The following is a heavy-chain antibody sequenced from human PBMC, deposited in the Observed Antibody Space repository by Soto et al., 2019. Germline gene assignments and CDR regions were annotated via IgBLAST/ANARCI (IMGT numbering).Heavy chain of an antibody. J-gene: IGHJ4*02. CDR3: AKEDLRGYSGNESPRFLDY. Sequence: GGSLRLSCAASGFTFSTCGMHWVRQAPGKGLEWVAVISFDEINKYSADSVKGRFTISRDNSKNTVYLQMNSLRAEDTAVYYCAKEDLRGYSGNESPRFLDYWGQGTLVTVSS. CDR1: GFTFSTCG. CDR2: ISFDEINK. V-gene: IGHV3-30*18. D-gene: IGHD5-12*01.